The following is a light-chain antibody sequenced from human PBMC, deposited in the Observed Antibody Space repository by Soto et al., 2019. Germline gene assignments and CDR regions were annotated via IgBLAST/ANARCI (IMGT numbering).Light chain of an antibody. J-gene: IGKJ4*01. CDR1: QSVSSSY. CDR2: GAS. CDR3: QQYGSSPLT. Sequence: EIVLTQSPGTLALSPGERATLSCRASQSVSSSYLAWYQQKPGQAPRLLIYGASSRATGIPDRFSGSGSGTDFTLTIRRLEPEDFAVDYCQQYGSSPLTFGGVTKVDI. V-gene: IGKV3-20*01.